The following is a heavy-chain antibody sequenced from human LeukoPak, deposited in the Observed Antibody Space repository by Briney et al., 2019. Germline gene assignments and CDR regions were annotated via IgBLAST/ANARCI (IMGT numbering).Heavy chain of an antibody. Sequence: GGSLRLSCAASGFTFSSFAMSWVRQAPGKGLEWVSAISGSGAGTDYADSMKGRFTISRDNSKNTLYLQMDGLRAEDTAVYHCAKASRGSGSYSFDYWGQGTLVTVSS. CDR1: GFTFSSFA. J-gene: IGHJ4*02. CDR3: AKASRGSGSYSFDY. CDR2: ISGSGAGT. V-gene: IGHV3-23*01. D-gene: IGHD3-10*01.